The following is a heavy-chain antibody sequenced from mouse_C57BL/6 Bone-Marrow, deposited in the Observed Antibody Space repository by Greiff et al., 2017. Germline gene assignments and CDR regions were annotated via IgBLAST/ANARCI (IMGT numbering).Heavy chain of an antibody. CDR2: IYPGDGDT. CDR3: ARTAQATSYAMDY. J-gene: IGHJ4*01. D-gene: IGHD3-2*02. V-gene: IGHV1-82*01. CDR1: GYAFSSPW. Sequence: QVQLQQSGPELVKPGATVQISCKASGYAFSSPWLNWVKQRPGMGLAGIGRIYPGDGDTNYNGKFKGKATLTADQSSSTAYMHLRSLTSEDSAVCFCARTAQATSYAMDYWGRGTSVTVSS.